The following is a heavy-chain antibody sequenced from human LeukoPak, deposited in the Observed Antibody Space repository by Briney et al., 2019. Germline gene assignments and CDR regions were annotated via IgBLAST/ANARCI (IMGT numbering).Heavy chain of an antibody. J-gene: IGHJ6*02. V-gene: IGHV3-23*01. CDR1: GFTFSSYA. D-gene: IGHD2/OR15-2a*01. Sequence: GGSLRLSCAASGFTFSSYAMSWVRQAPGKGLERASAISGSGGSTYYADSVKGRFTISRDNSKNTLYLQMNSLRAEDTAVYYCAKTVYDYYYYGMDVWGQGTTVTVSS. CDR2: ISGSGGST. CDR3: AKTVYDYYYYGMDV.